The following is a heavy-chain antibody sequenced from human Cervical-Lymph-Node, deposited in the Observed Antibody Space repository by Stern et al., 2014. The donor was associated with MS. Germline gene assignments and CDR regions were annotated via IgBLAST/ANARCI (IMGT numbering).Heavy chain of an antibody. D-gene: IGHD6-19*01. CDR3: AREVAGHRLGMMDV. V-gene: IGHV1-46*01. CDR2: INPSGGST. J-gene: IGHJ6*02. Sequence: VPLGESGPEVKTPGPSVKLSCKASGYTFTSYSMHWVRQAPGQGLEWMGIINPSGGSTNYAQKFQGRVTLTRDTSTSTVYMELSSLRSEDTAVYYCAREVAGHRLGMMDVWGQGTSVTVSS. CDR1: GYTFTSYS.